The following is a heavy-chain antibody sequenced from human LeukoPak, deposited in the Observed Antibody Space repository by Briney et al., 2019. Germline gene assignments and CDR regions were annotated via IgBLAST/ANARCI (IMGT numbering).Heavy chain of an antibody. J-gene: IGHJ4*02. Sequence: GGSLRLSCAASGFTFSSYAMSWVRQAPGKGLEWVSAISGSGGSTYYADSAKGRFTISRDNSKNTLYLQMNSLKTEDTAVYYCAKGSSSMYSGSYRWGQGTLVTVSS. CDR2: ISGSGGST. CDR3: AKGSSSMYSGSYR. CDR1: GFTFSSYA. V-gene: IGHV3-23*01. D-gene: IGHD1-26*01.